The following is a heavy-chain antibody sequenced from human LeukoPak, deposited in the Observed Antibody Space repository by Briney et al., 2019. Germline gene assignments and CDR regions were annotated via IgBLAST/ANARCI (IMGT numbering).Heavy chain of an antibody. CDR3: AKAKVYDSSGYYDY. CDR2: ISGSGGST. Sequence: PGGSLRLSCAASGFTFSSYAMSWVRQAPGKGLEWVSAISGSGGSTYYADSVKGRFTISRDNSKNTLYLQMNSLRAEDTAVYYCAKAKVYDSSGYYDYWGQGTLVTVSS. V-gene: IGHV3-23*01. J-gene: IGHJ4*02. D-gene: IGHD3-22*01. CDR1: GFTFSSYA.